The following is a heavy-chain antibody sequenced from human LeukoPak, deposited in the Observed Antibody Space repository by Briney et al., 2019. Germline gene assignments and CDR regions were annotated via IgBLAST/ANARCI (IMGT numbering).Heavy chain of an antibody. D-gene: IGHD3-10*01. CDR3: ARVRRITMVRGYYYYYYMDV. J-gene: IGHJ6*03. CDR2: IYYSGST. CDR1: GGSISSYY. V-gene: IGHV4-59*01. Sequence: SETLSLTCTVSGGSISSYYWSWIRQPPGKGLEWIGYIYYSGSTNYNPSLKSRVTISVDTSKNQFSLKLSSVTAADTAVYYCARVRRITMVRGYYYYYYMDVWGKGTTVTISS.